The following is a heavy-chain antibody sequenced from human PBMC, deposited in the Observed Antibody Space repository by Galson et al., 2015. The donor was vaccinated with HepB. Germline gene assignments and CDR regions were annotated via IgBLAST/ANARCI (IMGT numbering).Heavy chain of an antibody. J-gene: IGHJ3*02. CDR2: MNHRGRT. CDR1: DGSFRGYQ. CDR3: ARGRAFDI. Sequence: SETLSLTCTVNDGSFRGYQWSWIRQPPGKGLEWIGEMNHRGRTDTNPSLKSRVTISVDTSSNQFSLRLSSVTAADTAVYYCARGRAFDIWDQGAMVTVSS. V-gene: IGHV4-34*01.